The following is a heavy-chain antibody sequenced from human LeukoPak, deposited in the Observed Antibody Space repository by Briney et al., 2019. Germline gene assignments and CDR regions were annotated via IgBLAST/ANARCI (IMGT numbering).Heavy chain of an antibody. D-gene: IGHD3-3*01. CDR2: IIPLFGSS. Sequence: ASVKVSCKASGGTYSYFAINWVRQAPGQGLEWMGGIIPLFGSSNYTHKFKGRVTFTADKSTNTVYMHLSRLRFEDTAVYYCARNHNYTDHYNHMDVWGRGTAITVSS. V-gene: IGHV1-69*06. CDR3: ARNHNYTDHYNHMDV. CDR1: GGTYSYFA. J-gene: IGHJ6*03.